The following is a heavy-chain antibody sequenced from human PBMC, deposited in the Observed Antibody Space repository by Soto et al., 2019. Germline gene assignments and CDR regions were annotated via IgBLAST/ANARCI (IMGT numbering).Heavy chain of an antibody. CDR3: ARALYDFWSGYYEGFDY. J-gene: IGHJ4*02. Sequence: SETLSLTCTVSGGSISSYYWSWIRQPPGKGLEWIGYIYYSGSTNYNPSLKSRVTISVDTSKNQFSLKLSSVTAADTAVYYCARALYDFWSGYYEGFDYWGQGTLVTVSS. D-gene: IGHD3-3*01. V-gene: IGHV4-59*01. CDR2: IYYSGST. CDR1: GGSISSYY.